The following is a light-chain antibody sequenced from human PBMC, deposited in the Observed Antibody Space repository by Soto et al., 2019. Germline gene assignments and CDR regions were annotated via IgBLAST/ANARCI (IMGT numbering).Light chain of an antibody. Sequence: EIVLTQSPGTLSLSPGERATLSCRASQSVSSYLAWYQQKPGQAPRLLISGASTRATAIPARFSGSGSGTEFTLTISSLQSEDFAVYYCQQYYTWPLTFGGGTKVDIK. CDR2: GAS. CDR3: QQYYTWPLT. V-gene: IGKV3-15*01. CDR1: QSVSSY. J-gene: IGKJ4*01.